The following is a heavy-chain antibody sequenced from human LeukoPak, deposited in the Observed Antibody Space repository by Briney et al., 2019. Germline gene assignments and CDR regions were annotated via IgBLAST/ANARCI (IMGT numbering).Heavy chain of an antibody. D-gene: IGHD2-2*02. Sequence: SETLSLTCTVSGGSISSSSYYWGWIRQPPGKGLEWIGSIYYSGSTYYNPSLKSRVTISVDTSNNQFSLRLNSVTAADTAVYYCASICSTTSCYKRGVDFWGQGTLVTVSS. CDR2: IYYSGST. V-gene: IGHV4-39*01. J-gene: IGHJ4*02. CDR1: GGSISSSSYY. CDR3: ASICSTTSCYKRGVDF.